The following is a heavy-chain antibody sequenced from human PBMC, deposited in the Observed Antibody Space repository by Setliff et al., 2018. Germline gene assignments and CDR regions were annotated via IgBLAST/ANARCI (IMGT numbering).Heavy chain of an antibody. J-gene: IGHJ4*02. CDR3: AHRPPSSRWYLMNYYFDD. Sequence: GPTLVNPTQTLTLTCTFSGFSLSTTGVGVGWIRQPPGKALEWLALIYWDDDKHYSPSLKNRLTITKDTSKDQVVLTMSNMDPVDAATYYCAHRPPSSRWYLMNYYFDDWGQGTLVTVSS. CDR1: GFSLSTTGVG. V-gene: IGHV2-5*02. CDR2: IYWDDDK. D-gene: IGHD6-19*01.